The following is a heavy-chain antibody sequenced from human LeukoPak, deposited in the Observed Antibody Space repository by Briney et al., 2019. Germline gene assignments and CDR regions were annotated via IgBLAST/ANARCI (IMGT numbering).Heavy chain of an antibody. CDR1: GFTFSSYA. Sequence: GGSLRLSCAASGFTFSSYAMNWVRQAPGKGLEWVSYISSSSSTIYYADSVKGRFTISRDNAKNSLYLQMNSLRAEDTAVYYCSIYGSGSLEDYWGQGTLVTVSS. V-gene: IGHV3-48*04. D-gene: IGHD3-10*01. CDR3: SIYGSGSLEDY. CDR2: ISSSSSTI. J-gene: IGHJ4*02.